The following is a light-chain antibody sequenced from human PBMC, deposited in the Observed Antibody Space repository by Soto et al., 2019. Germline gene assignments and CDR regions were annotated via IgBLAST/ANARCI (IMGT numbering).Light chain of an antibody. CDR3: QQRYSTMWT. CDR1: HNVFAY. CDR2: ATS. J-gene: IGKJ1*01. V-gene: IGKV1-39*01. Sequence: IQMTQSPSSLSSSLGDRVTITCRASHNVFAYLSWYQQAAGKAPRLLIYATSTLQNGVPSRFSGSVSGTKGTITIASLQKDDGSTYYGQQRYSTMWTFGQGTKVDIK.